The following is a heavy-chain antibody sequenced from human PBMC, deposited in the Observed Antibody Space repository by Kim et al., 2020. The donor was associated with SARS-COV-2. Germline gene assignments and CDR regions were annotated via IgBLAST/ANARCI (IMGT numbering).Heavy chain of an antibody. CDR2: ISSSSSYI. J-gene: IGHJ4*02. Sequence: GGSLRLSCAASGFTFSSYSMNWVRQAPGKGLEWVSSISSSSSYIYYADSVKGRFTISRDNAKNSLYLQMNSLRAEDTAVYYCARDPIVGATNFDYWGQGTLVTVSS. V-gene: IGHV3-21*01. D-gene: IGHD1-26*01. CDR1: GFTFSSYS. CDR3: ARDPIVGATNFDY.